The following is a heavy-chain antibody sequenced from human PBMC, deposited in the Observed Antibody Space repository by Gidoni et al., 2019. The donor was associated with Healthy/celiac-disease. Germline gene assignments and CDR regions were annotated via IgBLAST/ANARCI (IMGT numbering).Heavy chain of an antibody. Sequence: QVQLVQAGAGVKKPGSSVKVSCKASGGTFSSYASSWVLQSPGQGLEWMGGIIPSFGTANYAQKFQGRVTITADESTSTAYMALSSLRSEDTAVYYCARDQADPPHYYYYYGMDVWGQGTTVTVSS. J-gene: IGHJ6*02. CDR2: IIPSFGTA. CDR1: GGTFSSYA. CDR3: ARDQADPPHYYYYYGMDV. V-gene: IGHV1-69*01.